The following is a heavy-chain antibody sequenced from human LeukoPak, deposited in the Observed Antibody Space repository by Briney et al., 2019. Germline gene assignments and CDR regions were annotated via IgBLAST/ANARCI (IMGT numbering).Heavy chain of an antibody. J-gene: IGHJ4*02. D-gene: IGHD6-19*01. V-gene: IGHV1-24*01. Sequence: GASVNVSCKVSGYTLTELSMHWVRQAPGKGLEWMGGFDPEDGETIYAQKFQGRVTMTEDTSTDTAYMELSSLRSEDTVVYYCATWGIAVAAFDYWGQGTLVTVSS. CDR1: GYTLTELS. CDR2: FDPEDGET. CDR3: ATWGIAVAAFDY.